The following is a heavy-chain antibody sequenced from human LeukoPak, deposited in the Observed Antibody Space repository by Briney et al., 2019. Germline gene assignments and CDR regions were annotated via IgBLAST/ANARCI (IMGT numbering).Heavy chain of an antibody. CDR1: GFTFDAYA. J-gene: IGHJ6*04. V-gene: IGHV3-48*03. CDR3: AELVITMIGGV. D-gene: IGHD3-10*02. Sequence: PGGSLRLSCAASGFTFDAYAMHWVRHAPGKGLEWVSYISSSGSTIYYADSVKGRFTISRDNAKNSLYLQMNSLRAEDTAVYYCAELVITMIGGVWGKGTTVTISS. CDR2: ISSSGSTI.